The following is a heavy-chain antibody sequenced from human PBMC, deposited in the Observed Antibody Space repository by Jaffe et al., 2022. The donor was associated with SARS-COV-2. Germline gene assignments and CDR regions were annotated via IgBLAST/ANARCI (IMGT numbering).Heavy chain of an antibody. Sequence: EVQLVESGGVVVQPGGSLRLSCAASGFTFDDYTMHWVRQAPGKGLEWVSLISWDGGSTYYADSVKGRFTISRDNSKNSLYLQMNSLRTEDTALYYCAKEGGVVVVSGDGMDVWGQGTTVTVSS. CDR1: GFTFDDYT. J-gene: IGHJ6*02. CDR2: ISWDGGST. CDR3: AKEGGVVVVSGDGMDV. V-gene: IGHV3-43*01. D-gene: IGHD3-22*01.